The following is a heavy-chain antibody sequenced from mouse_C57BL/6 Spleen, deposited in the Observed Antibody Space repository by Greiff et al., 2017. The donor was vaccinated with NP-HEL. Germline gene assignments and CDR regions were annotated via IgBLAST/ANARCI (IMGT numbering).Heavy chain of an antibody. D-gene: IGHD1-1*01. J-gene: IGHJ1*03. CDR2: ISYDGSN. V-gene: IGHV3-6*01. CDR3: ARESRITSGYFEV. Sequence: EVQLVESGPGLVKPSQSLSLTCSVTGYSITSGYYWNWIRQFPGNKLEWMGYISYDGSNNYNPSLKNRISITRDTSKNQFFLKLNSVTTEDTATYYCARESRITSGYFEVWGTGTTVTVSS. CDR1: GYSITSGYY.